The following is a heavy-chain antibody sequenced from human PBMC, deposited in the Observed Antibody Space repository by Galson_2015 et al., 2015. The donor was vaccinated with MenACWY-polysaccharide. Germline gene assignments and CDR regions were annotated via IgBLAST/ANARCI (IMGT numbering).Heavy chain of an antibody. CDR3: ARIYRDSGSYYIWKYLDY. V-gene: IGHV5-51*01. Sequence: QSGAEVKKPGESLKISCKGSGYSFTNYWIGWVRQMPGKGLEWMGIIYTGDSDTRYSPSFQGQVTISADKSTSTAYLQWSSLKASDTAMYYCARIYRDSGSYYIWKYLDYWGQGTLVTVSS. D-gene: IGHD3-10*01. CDR1: GYSFTNYW. CDR2: IYTGDSDT. J-gene: IGHJ4*02.